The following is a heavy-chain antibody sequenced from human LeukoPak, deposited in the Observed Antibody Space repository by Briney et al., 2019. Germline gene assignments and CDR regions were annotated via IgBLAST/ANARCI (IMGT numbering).Heavy chain of an antibody. CDR2: INPGNGNT. V-gene: IGHV1-3*01. CDR3: ARDRGGAGDFDY. J-gene: IGHJ4*02. Sequence: GASVKVSCEASGYTFTSYAMHWVRQAPGQRLEWMGWINPGNGNTKYSQKFQGRVTITRDTSASTAYMELSSLTSEDTAVYYCARDRGGAGDFDYWGQGTLVTVSS. D-gene: IGHD3-16*01. CDR1: GYTFTSYA.